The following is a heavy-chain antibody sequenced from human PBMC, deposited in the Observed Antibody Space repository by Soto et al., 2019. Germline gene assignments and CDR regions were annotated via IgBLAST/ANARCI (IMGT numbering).Heavy chain of an antibody. CDR2: ISSSSTI. V-gene: IGHV3-48*01. J-gene: IGHJ5*02. CDR3: ARGGRYSGYDFA. D-gene: IGHD5-12*01. Sequence: EVQLVESGGGLVQPGGSLRLSCAASGFTFSSYSMNWVRQAPGKGLEWVSYISSSSTIYYADSVKGRFTISRDNAKNSLYLQMNSLRAEDTAVYYCARGGRYSGYDFAWGQGTLVTVSS. CDR1: GFTFSSYS.